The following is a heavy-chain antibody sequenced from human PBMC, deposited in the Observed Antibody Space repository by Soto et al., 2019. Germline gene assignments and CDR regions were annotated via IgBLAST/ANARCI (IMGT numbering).Heavy chain of an antibody. V-gene: IGHV1-8*01. CDR3: ARVENYYYGMDV. CDR1: GYTFTSYD. J-gene: IGHJ6*02. Sequence: ASVKVSCKASGYTFTSYDINWVRQATGQGLEWMGWMNPNSGNTGYAQKFQGRVTMTRNTSISTAYMELSSLRSDDTAVYYCARVENYYYGMDVWGQGTTVTVSS. CDR2: MNPNSGNT.